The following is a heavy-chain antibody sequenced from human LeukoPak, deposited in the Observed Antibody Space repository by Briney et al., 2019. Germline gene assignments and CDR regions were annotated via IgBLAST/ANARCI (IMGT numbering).Heavy chain of an antibody. V-gene: IGHV3-30*02. D-gene: IGHD2-21*02. CDR3: AKDRGDFPPYFDS. J-gene: IGHJ4*02. CDR1: GFTFNAYA. Sequence: GGSLRLSCAASGFTFNAYAMHWVRQAPGKGLEWVSFLRKDGSGENYAESVRGRFTISRDNSKNMVYLQLTSLRSEDTAVYYCAKDRGDFPPYFDSWGRGTLVTVSS. CDR2: LRKDGSGE.